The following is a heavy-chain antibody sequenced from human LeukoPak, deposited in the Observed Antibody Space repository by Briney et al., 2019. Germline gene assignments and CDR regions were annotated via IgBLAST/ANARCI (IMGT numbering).Heavy chain of an antibody. CDR3: VREHYDFFLDY. J-gene: IGHJ4*02. CDR1: EFVFSTYY. CDR2: IRGESDYI. V-gene: IGHV3-21*06. D-gene: IGHD3-3*01. Sequence: GGSLRLSCAAFEFVFSTYYMHWVRQAPGKGLEWVSSIRGESDYIYYRDSVKGRFTISRDNAKNSLYLQMNRLRVEDTAVYFCVREHYDFFLDYWGQGTLVTVPS.